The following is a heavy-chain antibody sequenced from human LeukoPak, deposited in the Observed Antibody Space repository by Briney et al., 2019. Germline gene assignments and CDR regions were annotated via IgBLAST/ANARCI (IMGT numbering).Heavy chain of an antibody. CDR2: IYYSGST. Sequence: SETLSLTCTVSGGSISSYYWSWIRQPPGKGLEWIGYIYYSGSTNYNPSLKSRVTISVDTSKNQFSLKLSSVTAADTAVYYCARERGVWFGESQGVDYWGQGTLVTVSS. CDR3: ARERGVWFGESQGVDY. J-gene: IGHJ4*02. D-gene: IGHD3-10*01. V-gene: IGHV4-59*01. CDR1: GGSISSYY.